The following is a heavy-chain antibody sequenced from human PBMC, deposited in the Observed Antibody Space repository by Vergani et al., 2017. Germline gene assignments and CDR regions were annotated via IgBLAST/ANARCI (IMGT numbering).Heavy chain of an antibody. CDR3: ATTKWQQPLGPRYYYYMDV. CDR2: FDPEDGET. CDR1: GYTLTELS. Sequence: QVQLVQAGAEVKKPGASVKVSCKVSGYTLTELSMHWVRQAPGKGLEWMGGFDPEDGETIYAQKFQGRVTMTEDTSTDTAYMELSSLRSEDTAVYYCATTKWQQPLGPRYYYYMDVWGKGITVTVSS. D-gene: IGHD6-13*01. J-gene: IGHJ6*03. V-gene: IGHV1-24*01.